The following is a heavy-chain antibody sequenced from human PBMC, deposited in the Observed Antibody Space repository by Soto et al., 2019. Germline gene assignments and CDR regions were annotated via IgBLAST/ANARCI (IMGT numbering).Heavy chain of an antibody. CDR3: AKDQGSSWYEIDY. CDR1: GFTFSNYA. V-gene: IGHV3-23*01. Sequence: EVQLLESGGGLVQPGGSLRLSCAASGFTFSNYAVTWVRQAPGKGLEWVSTISGSGGSTYYADSVKGRFTISRDNSKNTLYLQRNSLRAEDTAVYYCAKDQGSSWYEIDYWGQGPLDTVSS. CDR2: ISGSGGST. J-gene: IGHJ4*02. D-gene: IGHD6-13*01.